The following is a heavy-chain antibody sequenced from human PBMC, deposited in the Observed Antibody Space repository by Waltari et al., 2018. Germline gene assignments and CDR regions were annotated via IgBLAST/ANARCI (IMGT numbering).Heavy chain of an antibody. J-gene: IGHJ4*02. CDR2: IYHSGST. CDR3: ARVNTYYYDSSGFQRGTIDY. Sequence: QVQLQESGPGLVKPSETLSLTCAVSGYSISSGYYWGWIRQPPGKGLEWIGSIYHSGSTYYNPSRKSRVTISVDTSKNQFSLKLSSVTAADTAVYYCARVNTYYYDSSGFQRGTIDYWGQGTLVTVSS. D-gene: IGHD3-22*01. V-gene: IGHV4-38-2*01. CDR1: GYSISSGYY.